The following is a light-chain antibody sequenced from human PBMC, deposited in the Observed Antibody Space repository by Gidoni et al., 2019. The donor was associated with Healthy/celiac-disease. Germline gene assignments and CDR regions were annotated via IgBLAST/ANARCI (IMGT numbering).Light chain of an antibody. CDR2: AAS. CDR1: QSISSY. CDR3: QQSYSTPLT. J-gene: IGKJ4*01. Sequence: DIQMTQSPSSLSASVVDRVTITCRASQSISSYLNLYQQKPGKAPKLLIYAASSLQSGVPSRFSGSGSGTDFTLTIISLQPEDFATYYCQQSYSTPLTFGGGTKVEIK. V-gene: IGKV1-39*01.